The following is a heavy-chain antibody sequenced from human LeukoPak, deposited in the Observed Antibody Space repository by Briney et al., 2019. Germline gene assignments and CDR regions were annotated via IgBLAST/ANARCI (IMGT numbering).Heavy chain of an antibody. CDR3: ARMYCSSTSCYAPDAFDI. V-gene: IGHV4-34*01. Sequence: PSETLSLTCAVYGGSFSGYYWSWIRQPPGKGLEWIGEINHSGSTNYNPSLKSRVTISVDTSKNQFSLKLSSVTAADTAVYYCARMYCSSTSCYAPDAFDIWGQGTMVTVSS. J-gene: IGHJ3*02. CDR1: GGSFSGYY. CDR2: INHSGST. D-gene: IGHD2-2*01.